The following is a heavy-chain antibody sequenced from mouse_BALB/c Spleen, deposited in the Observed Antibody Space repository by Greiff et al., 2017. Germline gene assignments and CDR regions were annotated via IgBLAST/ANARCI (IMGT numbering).Heavy chain of an antibody. CDR2: ISYDGSN. J-gene: IGHJ3*01. Sequence: EVHLVESGPGLVKPSQSLSLTCSVTGYSITSGYYWNWIRQFPGNKLEWMGYISYDGSNNYNPSLKNRISITRDTSKNQFFLKLNSVTTEDTATYYCAAYGVRGFAYWGQGTLVTVSA. V-gene: IGHV3-6*02. CDR3: AAYGVRGFAY. CDR1: GYSITSGYY. D-gene: IGHD1-1*01.